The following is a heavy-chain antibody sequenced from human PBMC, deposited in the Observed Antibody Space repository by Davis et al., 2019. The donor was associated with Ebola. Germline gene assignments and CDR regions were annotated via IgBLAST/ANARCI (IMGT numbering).Heavy chain of an antibody. D-gene: IGHD6-13*01. CDR3: AKDRSSSWSFDY. CDR2: IWYDGSNK. V-gene: IGHV3-33*06. Sequence: PGGSLRLSCAASGFTFSSYGMHWVRQAPGKGLEWVAVIWYDGSNKYYADSVKGRFTISRDNSKNTLYLQMNSLKAEDTAVYYCAKDRSSSWSFDYWGQGTLVAVSS. CDR1: GFTFSSYG. J-gene: IGHJ4*02.